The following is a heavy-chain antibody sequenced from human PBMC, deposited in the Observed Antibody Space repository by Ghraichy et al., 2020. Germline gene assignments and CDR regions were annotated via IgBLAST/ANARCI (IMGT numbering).Heavy chain of an antibody. CDR1: GFTFSSYW. CDR2: IYGDGSTT. Sequence: GGSLRLSCAASGFTFSSYWMHWVRQAPGKGLVWVSRIYGDGSTTNYADSVKGRFTLSRDNARNTLYLQMNSLRVEDTGVYYCARDGSLPDYWGQGTLVTVSS. J-gene: IGHJ4*02. V-gene: IGHV3-74*01. D-gene: IGHD6-13*01. CDR3: ARDGSLPDY.